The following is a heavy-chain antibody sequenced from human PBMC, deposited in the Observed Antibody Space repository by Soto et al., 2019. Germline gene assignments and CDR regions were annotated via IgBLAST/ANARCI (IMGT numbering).Heavy chain of an antibody. CDR3: AGSSLPRTTVTTSSPFA. CDR2: INAGNGNT. D-gene: IGHD4-17*01. CDR1: GYTFTSYA. J-gene: IGHJ5*02. Sequence: QVQLVQSGAEVKKPGASVKVSCKASGYTFTSYAMHWVRQAPGQSLEWMGWINAGNGNTKYSQKFQGRVTITRDTSASTAYMELSSLRSEDTAVYYCAGSSLPRTTVTTSSPFAWGQGTLVTVSS. V-gene: IGHV1-3*01.